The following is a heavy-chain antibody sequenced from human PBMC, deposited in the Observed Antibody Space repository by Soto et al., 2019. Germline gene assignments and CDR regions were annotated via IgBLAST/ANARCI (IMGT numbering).Heavy chain of an antibody. Sequence: PSETLSLTCTVSGGSINSGGYYWSWIRQHPGKSLEWIGYIYYSLSTYYNPSLKSRVTISVDTSNNQFSLKLSSVTAADTAVYYCSGVYCSSTSCYDDYYYYMDVWGKGTTVTVSS. V-gene: IGHV4-31*03. D-gene: IGHD2-2*01. CDR2: IYYSLST. J-gene: IGHJ6*03. CDR1: GGSINSGGYY. CDR3: SGVYCSSTSCYDDYYYYMDV.